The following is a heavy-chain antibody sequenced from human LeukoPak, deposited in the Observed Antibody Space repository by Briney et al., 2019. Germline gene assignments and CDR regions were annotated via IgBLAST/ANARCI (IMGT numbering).Heavy chain of an antibody. Sequence: GASVKVSCKASGGTFKNYAISWVRQAPGQGLEWMGGILPIFGTANYAQKYQGRVTITADESTSTAYMELSSLRSEDTAVYYCARETTTVTTFVYWGQGTLVTVSS. CDR2: ILPIFGTA. CDR1: GGTFKNYA. CDR3: ARETTTVTTFVY. J-gene: IGHJ4*02. D-gene: IGHD4-17*01. V-gene: IGHV1-69*13.